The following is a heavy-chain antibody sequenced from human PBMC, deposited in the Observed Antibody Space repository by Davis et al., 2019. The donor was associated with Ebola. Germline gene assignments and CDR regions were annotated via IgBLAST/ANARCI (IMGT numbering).Heavy chain of an antibody. J-gene: IGHJ4*02. CDR3: ARGGLIGVGYYFDY. CDR2: IIPILGIA. V-gene: IGHV1-69*04. CDR1: GGTFSSYA. Sequence: SVKVSCKASGGTFSSYAISWVRQAPGQGLEWMGRIIPILGIANYAQKFQGRVTITADESTSTAYMELSSLRSEDTAVYYCARGGLIGVGYYFDYWGQGTLVTVSS. D-gene: IGHD2-8*01.